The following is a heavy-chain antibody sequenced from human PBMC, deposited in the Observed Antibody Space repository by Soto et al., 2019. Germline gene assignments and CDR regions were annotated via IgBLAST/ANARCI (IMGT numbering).Heavy chain of an antibody. J-gene: IGHJ4*02. CDR3: VKWHASIFDSLPFTGFDF. CDR1: GFTLNDSV. CDR2: MSSDGLT. D-gene: IGHD3-22*01. Sequence: GSQRLSCVRSGFTLNDSVMAGVRHAPGKGLEGVSVMSSDGLTRYALSVTGWFTISRDNSKNTLYLQMRSLRAEDAAAYYCVKWHASIFDSLPFTGFDFWGQGTQVTVSS. V-gene: IGHV3-23*01.